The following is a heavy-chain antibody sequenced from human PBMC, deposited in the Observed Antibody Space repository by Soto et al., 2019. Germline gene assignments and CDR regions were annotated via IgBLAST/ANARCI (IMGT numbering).Heavy chain of an antibody. CDR3: ARGTWMTTVTD. CDR2: IIPIFGTA. Sequence: GASVKVSCKASGGTFSSYAVSWVRQAPGQGLEWMGGIIPIFGTANYAQKFQGRVTITADESTSTAYMELSSLRSEDTAVYYCARGTWMTTVTDWGQGTLVTVSS. D-gene: IGHD4-4*01. V-gene: IGHV1-69*13. J-gene: IGHJ4*02. CDR1: GGTFSSYA.